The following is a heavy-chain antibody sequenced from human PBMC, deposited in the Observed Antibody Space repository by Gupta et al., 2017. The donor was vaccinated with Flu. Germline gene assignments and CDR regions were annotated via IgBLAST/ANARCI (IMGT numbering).Heavy chain of an antibody. J-gene: IGHJ5*02. CDR2: ISSDGGNT. V-gene: IGHV3-64*01. CDR1: GFSFSSYA. CDR3: ARAEALPVAGNHFNWFDP. Sequence: EVQLVESGGGLVQPGGSLRLSCVASGFSFSSYAMHWVRQAPGKGLEYVSAISSDGGNTYYANSVKGRVTISRDNSKNMMYLQMDSLRAEDMALYYCARAEALPVAGNHFNWFDPWGQGTLVIVSS. D-gene: IGHD6-19*01.